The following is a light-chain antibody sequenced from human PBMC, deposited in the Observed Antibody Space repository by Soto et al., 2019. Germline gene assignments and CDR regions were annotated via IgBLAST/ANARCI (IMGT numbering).Light chain of an antibody. Sequence: EIVLTQSPATLSVSPGERATLSCRASQSISSKLAWYQQKPGQAPRLLVYGASTRATGIPARFSGSGSGTEFTLTISSLRSEDFAIYYCQQYNNWPPAYTFGQGTKLEIK. CDR2: GAS. V-gene: IGKV3-15*01. CDR1: QSISSK. J-gene: IGKJ2*01. CDR3: QQYNNWPPAYT.